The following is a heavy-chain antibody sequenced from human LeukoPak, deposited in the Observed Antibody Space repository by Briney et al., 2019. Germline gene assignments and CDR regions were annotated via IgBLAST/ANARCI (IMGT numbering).Heavy chain of an antibody. Sequence: PGGSLRLSCAATGFTLRGHSMNWVRQAPGKGLDWVSSISPTSAYIYYQDSVKGRFTISRDDAKNSLYLEMDSLRAEDTAVYYCARTIYYYDSTSYFSDAFDVWGQGTMVTVSS. J-gene: IGHJ3*01. CDR2: ISPTSAYI. D-gene: IGHD3-22*01. CDR3: ARTIYYYDSTSYFSDAFDV. CDR1: GFTLRGHS. V-gene: IGHV3-21*01.